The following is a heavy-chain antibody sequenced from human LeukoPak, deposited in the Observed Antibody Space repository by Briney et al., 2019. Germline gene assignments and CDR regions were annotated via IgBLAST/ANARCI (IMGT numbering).Heavy chain of an antibody. CDR2: ISGSGGST. CDR3: AKDDTHYYDSSGYLG. CDR1: GFTFSSYA. V-gene: IGHV3-23*01. J-gene: IGHJ4*02. Sequence: GGSLRLSCAASGFTFSSYAMSWVRQAPGKGLEWVSAISGSGGSTYYADSVKGRFTISRDNSKNTLYLQMNSVRAEDTAVYYCAKDDTHYYDSSGYLGWGQGTLVTVSS. D-gene: IGHD3-22*01.